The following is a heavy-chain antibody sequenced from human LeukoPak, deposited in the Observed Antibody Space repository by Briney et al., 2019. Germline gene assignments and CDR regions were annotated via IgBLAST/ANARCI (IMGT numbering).Heavy chain of an antibody. D-gene: IGHD6-13*01. J-gene: IGHJ4*02. V-gene: IGHV4-59*02. Sequence: SETLFLTCTVSGGSVSSYYWSWIRQPPGKGLEWIGYIYYSGSTNYNPSLKSRVTISVDTSKNQFSLKLSSVTAADTAVYYCARVRYSSSWSLFDYWGQGTLVTVSS. CDR2: IYYSGST. CDR3: ARVRYSSSWSLFDY. CDR1: GGSVSSYY.